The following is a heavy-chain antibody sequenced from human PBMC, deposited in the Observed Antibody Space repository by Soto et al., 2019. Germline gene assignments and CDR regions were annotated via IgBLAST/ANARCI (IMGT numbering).Heavy chain of an antibody. D-gene: IGHD1-7*01. J-gene: IGHJ4*02. CDR2: MSGSSSTT. CDR1: GLTFSTYA. Sequence: EVRLLESGGGLVKPGGSLRLSCATSGLTFSTYAMSWVRQAPGGGLAWVSSMSGSSSTTYYADSVRGRFTSSRDRSKKTLYLQMSSWRAEDTALYSRAKNHERELPSVIDFWGQGTLVTVSS. V-gene: IGHV3-23*01. CDR3: AKNHERELPSVIDF.